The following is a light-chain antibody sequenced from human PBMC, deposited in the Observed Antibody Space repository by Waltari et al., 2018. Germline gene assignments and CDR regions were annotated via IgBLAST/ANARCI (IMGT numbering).Light chain of an antibody. J-gene: IGKJ4*01. Sequence: EIVLTQSPGTLSLSPGEGATLSCRASRSVGYNLAWYQQKPGQPPRLLVYGASTRATDIPDRFSGSGSGTDFTLTISRLAPEDFAEYYCQQYDRPLPFTFGGGTKVEI. CDR1: RSVGYN. CDR2: GAS. V-gene: IGKV3-20*01. CDR3: QQYDRPLPFT.